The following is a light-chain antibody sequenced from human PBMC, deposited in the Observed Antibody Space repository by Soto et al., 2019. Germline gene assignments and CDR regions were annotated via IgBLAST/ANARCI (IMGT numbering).Light chain of an antibody. J-gene: IGKJ5*01. Sequence: DTLFTQSPGTLSLSPGERATLSCRASQSVSNNYLAWYQQKPGKAPRLLIYGASNRATGIPARFSGSGCGTDLTLTISSLEPEDFAVYYCQQRSNWPQEVTFGQGTRLEIK. CDR3: QQRSNWPQEVT. CDR2: GAS. CDR1: QSVSNNY. V-gene: IGKV3-11*01.